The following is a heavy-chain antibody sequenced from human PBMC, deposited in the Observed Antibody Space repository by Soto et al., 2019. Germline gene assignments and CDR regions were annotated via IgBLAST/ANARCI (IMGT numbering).Heavy chain of an antibody. CDR3: ARHVPAAGYYYGMDV. V-gene: IGHV1-69*12. CDR2: IIPIFGTA. CDR1: GGTFSSYA. J-gene: IGHJ6*02. Sequence: QVQLVQSGAEVKKPGSSVKVSCKASGGTFSSYAISWVRQAPGQGLEWMGGIIPIFGTANYARKFQGRVMITADESTSPAYMVLSSLRSENTAVYYCARHVPAAGYYYGMDVWGQGTTVAVSS. D-gene: IGHD2-2*01.